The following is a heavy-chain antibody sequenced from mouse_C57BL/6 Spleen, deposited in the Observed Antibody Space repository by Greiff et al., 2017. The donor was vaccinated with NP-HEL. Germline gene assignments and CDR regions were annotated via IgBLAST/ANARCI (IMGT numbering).Heavy chain of an antibody. CDR1: GYTFTSYW. Sequence: VQLQQSGAELVRAGASVKMSCKASGYTFTSYWMHWVKQRLGQGLEWFAETNPTNGRTYYNEKFKSKATLTVDRSSSTAYMLLSGPTFEDSAVYYCARIKKIVAAYFDYRGKGTTHTGSS. V-gene: IGHV1S81*02. J-gene: IGHJ2*01. CDR2: TNPTNGRT. D-gene: IGHD1-1*01. CDR3: ARIKKIVAAYFDY.